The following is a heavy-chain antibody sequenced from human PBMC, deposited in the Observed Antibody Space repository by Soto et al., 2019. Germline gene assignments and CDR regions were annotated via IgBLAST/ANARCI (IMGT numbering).Heavy chain of an antibody. CDR3: ARSFGVAAAGPFNY. J-gene: IGHJ4*02. Sequence: SETLSLTCTVSGGSISSGGYYWSWIRQHPGKGLEWIGYIYYSGSTYYNPSLKSRVTISVDTSKNQFSLKLSSVTAADTAVYYSARSFGVAAAGPFNYWGQETLVTVSS. D-gene: IGHD6-13*01. CDR1: GGSISSGGYY. V-gene: IGHV4-31*03. CDR2: IYYSGST.